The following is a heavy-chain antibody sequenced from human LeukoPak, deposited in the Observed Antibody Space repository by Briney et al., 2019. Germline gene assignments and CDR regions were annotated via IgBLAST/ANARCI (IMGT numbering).Heavy chain of an antibody. CDR2: IKQDGSER. J-gene: IGHJ4*02. CDR3: ARDLDY. V-gene: IGHV3-7*01. Sequence: PGGSLRLSCAASGFIFNTYWMSWVRQAPGKGLEWVANIKQDGSERYYVDSVKGRFTISRDNAKNSLYLQMNSLRAEDTAVYYCARDLDYWGQGTLVTVSS. CDR1: GFIFNTYW.